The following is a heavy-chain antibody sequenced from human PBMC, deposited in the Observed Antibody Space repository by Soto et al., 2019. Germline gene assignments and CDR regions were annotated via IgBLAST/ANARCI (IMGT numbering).Heavy chain of an antibody. V-gene: IGHV1-69*14. Sequence: QVQLVQSGAEVKKPGSSVKVSCKASGGTFSNYPISWVRQAPGQGLEWTGGIIPIFGTVNYAQKFQGRVTITADKSTSTAYLELSSLRSEDTAVYYCARGNHRWLQLWYFDLWGRGTLVTVSS. D-gene: IGHD5-12*01. CDR3: ARGNHRWLQLWYFDL. CDR1: GGTFSNYP. CDR2: IIPIFGTV. J-gene: IGHJ2*01.